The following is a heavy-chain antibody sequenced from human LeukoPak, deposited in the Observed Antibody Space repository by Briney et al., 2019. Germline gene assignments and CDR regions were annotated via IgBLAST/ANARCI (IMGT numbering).Heavy chain of an antibody. Sequence: GGSPRLSCAASGFTFSSYWMSWVRQAPGKGPEWVANIKRDGSEEYYVDSVRGRFTISRDNAKNSLYLQMNSLRAEDTAVYYCARAPLGRYCSGGSCYSSSGAVDFWGQGTMVTVSS. CDR2: IKRDGSEE. J-gene: IGHJ3*01. CDR1: GFTFSSYW. V-gene: IGHV3-7*01. D-gene: IGHD2-15*01. CDR3: ARAPLGRYCSGGSCYSSSGAVDF.